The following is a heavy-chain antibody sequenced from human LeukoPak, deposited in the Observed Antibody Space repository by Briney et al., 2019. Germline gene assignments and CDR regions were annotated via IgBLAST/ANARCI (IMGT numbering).Heavy chain of an antibody. Sequence: SMKVSCKASGGTFSSYAISWVRQAPGQGLEWMGGIIPIFGTANYAQKFQGRATITADESTSTAYMELSSLRSEDTAVYYCARDQYYGSGSYPYFDYWGQGTLVTVSS. CDR1: GGTFSSYA. J-gene: IGHJ4*02. CDR2: IIPIFGTA. V-gene: IGHV1-69*13. D-gene: IGHD3-10*01. CDR3: ARDQYYGSGSYPYFDY.